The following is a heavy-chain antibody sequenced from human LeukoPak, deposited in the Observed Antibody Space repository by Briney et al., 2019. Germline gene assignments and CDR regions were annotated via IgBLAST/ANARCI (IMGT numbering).Heavy chain of an antibody. CDR3: ARDGESSSWGNTWFDP. V-gene: IGHV3-20*01. Sequence: GGSLRLSCAASGFTFDDYGMSWGRQAPGKGLEWVSGINWNGGSTGYADSVKGRFTISRDNAKNSLYLQMNSLRAEDTALYHCARDGESSSWGNTWFDPWGQGTLVTVSS. J-gene: IGHJ5*02. D-gene: IGHD6-13*01. CDR1: GFTFDDYG. CDR2: INWNGGST.